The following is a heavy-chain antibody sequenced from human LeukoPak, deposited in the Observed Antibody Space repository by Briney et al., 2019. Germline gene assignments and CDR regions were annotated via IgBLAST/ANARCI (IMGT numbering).Heavy chain of an antibody. Sequence: GGSLRLSCAASGFTFSSYAMSWVRQAPGKGLEWVSAISGSGGSTYYADSVKGRFSISRDNSKNTLYLQMNSLRAEDTAVYYCAKDSEVPATIRYFFDSWGQGTLVTVSS. CDR2: ISGSGGST. D-gene: IGHD2-2*02. J-gene: IGHJ4*02. CDR3: AKDSEVPATIRYFFDS. CDR1: GFTFSSYA. V-gene: IGHV3-23*01.